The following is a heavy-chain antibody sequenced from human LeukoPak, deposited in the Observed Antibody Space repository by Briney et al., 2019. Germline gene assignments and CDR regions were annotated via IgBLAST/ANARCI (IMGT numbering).Heavy chain of an antibody. CDR3: ARARYDILTGDLDY. Sequence: GGSLRLSCAASGFTLDDYGMSWVRQAPGKGLEWVSGINWNGGSTGYADSVKGRFTISRDNAKNSLYLQMNSLRAEDTALYYCARARYDILTGDLDYWGQGTLVTVSS. CDR1: GFTLDDYG. D-gene: IGHD3-9*01. V-gene: IGHV3-20*04. CDR2: INWNGGST. J-gene: IGHJ4*02.